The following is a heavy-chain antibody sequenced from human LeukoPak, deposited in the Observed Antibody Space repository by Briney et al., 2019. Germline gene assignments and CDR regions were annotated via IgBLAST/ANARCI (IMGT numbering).Heavy chain of an antibody. V-gene: IGHV3-23*01. J-gene: IGHJ4*02. CDR1: GFTFSSYA. Sequence: GGSLRLSCAASGFTFSSYAMSWVRQAPGKGLEWVSAICGSGGSTYYADSVKGRFTISRDNSKNTLYLQMNSLRAEDTAVYYCAKIFRYYDFWSGYLDYWGQGTLVTVSS. CDR2: ICGSGGST. CDR3: AKIFRYYDFWSGYLDY. D-gene: IGHD3-3*01.